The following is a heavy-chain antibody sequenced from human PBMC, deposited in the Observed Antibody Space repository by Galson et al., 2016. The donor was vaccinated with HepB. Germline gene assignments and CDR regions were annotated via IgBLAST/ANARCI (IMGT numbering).Heavy chain of an antibody. CDR3: ARESIGGFDP. J-gene: IGHJ5*02. Sequence: SLRLSCAASGFTFNDYWMSWVRQAPGKGLEWVANVKQDGSEKSYVDSVKGRFTISRDNAKTSVYLQMNSLRAEDMAVYYCARESIGGFDPWGQGTLVTVSS. D-gene: IGHD3-16*01. V-gene: IGHV3-7*01. CDR1: GFTFNDYW. CDR2: VKQDGSEK.